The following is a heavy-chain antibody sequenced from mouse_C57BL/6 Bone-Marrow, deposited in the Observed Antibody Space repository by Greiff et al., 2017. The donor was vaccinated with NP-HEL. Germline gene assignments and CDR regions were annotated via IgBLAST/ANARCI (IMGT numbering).Heavy chain of an antibody. CDR2: ISSGGDYI. CDR3: TRDYWPYAMDY. CDR1: GFTFSSYA. J-gene: IGHJ4*01. V-gene: IGHV5-9-1*02. Sequence: DVKLMESGEGLVKPGGSLKLSCAASGFTFSSYAMSWVRQTPEKRLEWVAYISSGGDYIYYADTVKGRFTISRDNARNTLYLQMSSLKSEDTAMYYCTRDYWPYAMDYWGQGTSVTVSS. D-gene: IGHD1-1*01.